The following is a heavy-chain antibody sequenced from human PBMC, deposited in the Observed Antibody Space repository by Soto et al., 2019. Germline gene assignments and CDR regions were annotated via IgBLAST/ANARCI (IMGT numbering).Heavy chain of an antibody. Sequence: EVQLVESGGNLVQPGGSLRLSCAASGFTFSSYWMHWVRQVPGKGLVWVSRINRDGSSTSYADSVKGRFTISRDNAKNTLYLQMNSLRAEDTAVYFCARDQGECSGGVCYSPDYWGQGSLVTVSS. CDR3: ARDQGECSGGVCYSPDY. CDR1: GFTFSSYW. D-gene: IGHD2-15*01. J-gene: IGHJ4*02. V-gene: IGHV3-74*01. CDR2: INRDGSST.